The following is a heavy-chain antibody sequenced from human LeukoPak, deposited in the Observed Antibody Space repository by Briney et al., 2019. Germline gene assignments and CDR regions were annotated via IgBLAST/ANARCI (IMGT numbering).Heavy chain of an antibody. CDR1: GFTFSSNG. Sequence: PGRSLRLSCAASGFTFSSNGMHWVRQAPGKGLEWVAVIWYDGSNKFYADSVKGRFNISRDNSRNTLYLQMNSLRADDTAVYYCAKGPGTSSALDIWGQGTMVTVSS. D-gene: IGHD2-2*01. CDR3: AKGPGTSSALDI. J-gene: IGHJ3*02. V-gene: IGHV3-33*06. CDR2: IWYDGSNK.